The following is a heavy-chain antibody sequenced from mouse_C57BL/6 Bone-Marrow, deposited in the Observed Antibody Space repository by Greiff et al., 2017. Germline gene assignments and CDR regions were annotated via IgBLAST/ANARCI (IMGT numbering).Heavy chain of an antibody. J-gene: IGHJ1*03. Sequence: EVQLQQSGPELVKPGASVKISCKASGYTFTDYYMNWVKQSHGKSLEWIGDINPNNGGTSYNQKFKGKATLTVDKSSSTAYMELRSLTSEDSAVYYCARPPFDVWGTGTTVTVSS. V-gene: IGHV1-26*01. CDR2: INPNNGGT. CDR1: GYTFTDYY. CDR3: ARPPFDV.